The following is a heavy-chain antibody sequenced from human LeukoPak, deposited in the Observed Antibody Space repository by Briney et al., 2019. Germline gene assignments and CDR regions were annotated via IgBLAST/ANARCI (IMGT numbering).Heavy chain of an antibody. CDR1: GGSFSSYY. CDR2: IYISGST. V-gene: IGHV4-4*07. J-gene: IGHJ6*03. Sequence: SETLSLTCTVSGGSFSSYYWSWIRQPAGKGLECIGRIYISGSTSYNPSLKSRVTMSVDTSKNQFSLRLSPVSAADTAVYYCATANRYSLYMDVWGKGTTVTVSS. CDR3: ATANRYSLYMDV. D-gene: IGHD1-14*01.